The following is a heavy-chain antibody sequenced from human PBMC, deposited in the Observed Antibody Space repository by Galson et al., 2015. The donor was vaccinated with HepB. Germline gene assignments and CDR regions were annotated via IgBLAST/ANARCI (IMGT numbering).Heavy chain of an antibody. Sequence: SVKVSCKASGYTFTSYGISWVRQAPGQGLEWMGWISAYNGNTNYAQKLQGRVTTTTDTSTSTAYMELRSLRSDDTAVYYCARGLTGMYYYYMDVWGKGTTVTVS. V-gene: IGHV1-18*01. CDR2: ISAYNGNT. CDR3: ARGLTGMYYYYMDV. CDR1: GYTFTSYG. D-gene: IGHD1-20*01. J-gene: IGHJ6*03.